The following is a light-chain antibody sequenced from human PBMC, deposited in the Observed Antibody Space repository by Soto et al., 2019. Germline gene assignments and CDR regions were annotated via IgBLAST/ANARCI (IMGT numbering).Light chain of an antibody. CDR2: AAS. V-gene: IGKV3-20*01. CDR3: QQYGSSPPYT. CDR1: RSFASSY. Sequence: DMVLTQSPGTLSLSPGERATLSCRASRSFASSYLGWYQQKPGQAPRLLLYAASKRATGIPDRFSGSGSGTDFILTINRLEPEDSSVYYCQQYGSSPPYTFGQGTKVEI. J-gene: IGKJ2*01.